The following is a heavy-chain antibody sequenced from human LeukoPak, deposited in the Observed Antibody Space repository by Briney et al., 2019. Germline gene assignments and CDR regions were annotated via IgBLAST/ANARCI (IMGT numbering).Heavy chain of an antibody. J-gene: IGHJ4*02. V-gene: IGHV1-8*03. CDR3: ARIDVVVPAAIRRGDY. Sequence: ASVKLSCTASGYTFTSYDINWVRQAPGQGLEWMGLMNPNSGNTGYAQTFQGRVTITRNTSISTAYMELSSLRSEDTAVYYCARIDVVVPAAIRRGDYWGQGTLGTVSS. CDR1: GYTFTSYD. CDR2: MNPNSGNT. D-gene: IGHD2-2*02.